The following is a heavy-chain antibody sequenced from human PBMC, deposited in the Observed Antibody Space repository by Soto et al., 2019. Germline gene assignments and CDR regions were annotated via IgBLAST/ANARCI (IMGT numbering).Heavy chain of an antibody. Sequence: ASVKVSCKASGYTLTNFYIHWVRQAPGQGLEWMGIINPNGGSTNYAHNFQGRVTITRDTSTSTVYMDLSSLRDEDTAIYYCARAPSPWIHLWDDYWGQGTLVTVSS. V-gene: IGHV1-46*01. CDR1: GYTLTNFY. CDR2: INPNGGST. CDR3: ARAPSPWIHLWDDY. D-gene: IGHD5-18*01. J-gene: IGHJ4*02.